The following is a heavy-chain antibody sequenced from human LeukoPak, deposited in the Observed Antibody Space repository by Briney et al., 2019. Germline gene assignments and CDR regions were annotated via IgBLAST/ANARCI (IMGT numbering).Heavy chain of an antibody. Sequence: SETLSLTCAVSGYSISSGYYWGWIRQPPGKGLEWIGSIYHSGSTYYNPFLKSRVTISVDTSKNQFSLKLSSVTAADTAVYYCARGSHYYYGMDVWGKGTTVTVSS. CDR1: GYSISSGYY. J-gene: IGHJ6*04. V-gene: IGHV4-38-2*01. CDR3: ARGSHYYYGMDV. CDR2: IYHSGST.